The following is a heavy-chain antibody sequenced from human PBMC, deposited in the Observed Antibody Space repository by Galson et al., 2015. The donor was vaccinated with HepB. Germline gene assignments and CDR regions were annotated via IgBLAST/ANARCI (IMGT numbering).Heavy chain of an antibody. CDR3: AKDLGIAVAGEHYYFDY. CDR1: GFTFRNYY. J-gene: IGHJ4*02. Sequence: SLRLSCATSGFTFRNYYMSWIRQAPGKGLEWISYISSTSSVTNDAASVNGRFTVSRDNSKNTVYLQMNSLRPEDTAVYYCAKDLGIAVAGEHYYFDYWGQGILVSVSS. V-gene: IGHV3-11*06. D-gene: IGHD6-19*01. CDR2: ISSTSSVT.